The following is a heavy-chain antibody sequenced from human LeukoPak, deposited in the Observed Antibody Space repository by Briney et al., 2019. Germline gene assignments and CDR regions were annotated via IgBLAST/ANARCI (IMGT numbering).Heavy chain of an antibody. CDR2: ISGSGGST. CDR1: GFTFSSYA. CDR3: AKEIVLLWFGDIYYMDV. Sequence: GGSLRLSCAASGFTFSSYAMSWVRQAPGKGLEWVSGISGSGGSTYYADSVKGRFTISRDNSKNTLYLQMNSLRAEDTAVYYCAKEIVLLWFGDIYYMDVWGKGTTVTISS. J-gene: IGHJ6*03. D-gene: IGHD3-10*01. V-gene: IGHV3-23*01.